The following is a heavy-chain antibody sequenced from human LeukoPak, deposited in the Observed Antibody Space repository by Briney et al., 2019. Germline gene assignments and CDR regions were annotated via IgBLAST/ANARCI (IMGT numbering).Heavy chain of an antibody. D-gene: IGHD3-3*01. Sequence: SETLSLTCTVSGGSITSYYWSWIRQPPGQGLEWIGYIYYSGGANYNPSLKSRLTISVDTSKNQFSLKLSSVTAADTAVYYCARGRYWSDYYYFDYWGQGTLVTVSS. CDR1: GGSITSYY. CDR2: IYYSGGA. V-gene: IGHV4-59*01. CDR3: ARGRYWSDYYYFDY. J-gene: IGHJ4*02.